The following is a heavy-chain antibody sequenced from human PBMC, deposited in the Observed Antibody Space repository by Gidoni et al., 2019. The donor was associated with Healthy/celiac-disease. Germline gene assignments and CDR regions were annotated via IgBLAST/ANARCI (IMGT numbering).Heavy chain of an antibody. Sequence: QVQLGQSGPEVKKPGASVKVSCTASGYTFTGYYMPWVRQAPGQGLEWMGWINPNSGGTNYAQKFQGRVTMTRDTSISTAYMELSRLRSDDTAVYYCARDRGECSGGSCYSGWFDPWGQGTLVTVSS. CDR1: GYTFTGYY. J-gene: IGHJ5*02. CDR3: ARDRGECSGGSCYSGWFDP. CDR2: INPNSGGT. V-gene: IGHV1-2*02. D-gene: IGHD2-15*01.